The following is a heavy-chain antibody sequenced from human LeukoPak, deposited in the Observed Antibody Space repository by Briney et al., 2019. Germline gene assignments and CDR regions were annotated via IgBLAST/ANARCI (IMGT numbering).Heavy chain of an antibody. CDR2: INPSGGST. CDR1: GYTFTSYY. J-gene: IGHJ3*02. V-gene: IGHV1-46*01. CDR3: ARDLCGGDCYSEDVFDI. D-gene: IGHD2-21*02. Sequence: ASVKVSCKASGYTFTSYYIHWVRQAPGQGLEWMGMINPSGGSTSYAQKFQGRLTMTRDTSTITVYMELSSLRFEDTAVYYCARDLCGGDCYSEDVFDIWGQGTMVTVSS.